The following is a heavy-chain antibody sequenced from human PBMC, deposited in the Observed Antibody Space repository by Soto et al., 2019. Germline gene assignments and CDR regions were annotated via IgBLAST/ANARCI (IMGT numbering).Heavy chain of an antibody. J-gene: IGHJ5*02. D-gene: IGHD3-16*01. CDR3: ANLQGCAYDPSS. Sequence: GGSLRLSCAVSGSTVRNNYMSWVRQAPGRGLEWVADSNSGGSTYYADAVKGRFTISRDNSKNTLYLQMNSLRVEETAVYYCANLQGCAYDPSSWGQGDLVNVSP. CDR2: SNSGGST. CDR1: GSTVRNNY. V-gene: IGHV3-53*01.